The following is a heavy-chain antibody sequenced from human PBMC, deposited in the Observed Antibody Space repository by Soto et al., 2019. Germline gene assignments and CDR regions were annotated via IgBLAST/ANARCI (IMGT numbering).Heavy chain of an antibody. V-gene: IGHV3-23*01. CDR2: ISGSGSST. J-gene: IGHJ4*02. Sequence: EVQLLESGGGLVQPGGSLRLSCAASGFTFRSYAMSWVRQAPGKGLEWVSGISGSGSSTYYADSVKGRFTISRDNSKNPLYVQMTSLRAEDTAMYYCAGYYYGAGVGGYWCQGTLVTVSS. CDR3: AGYYYGAGVGGY. D-gene: IGHD3-10*01. CDR1: GFTFRSYA.